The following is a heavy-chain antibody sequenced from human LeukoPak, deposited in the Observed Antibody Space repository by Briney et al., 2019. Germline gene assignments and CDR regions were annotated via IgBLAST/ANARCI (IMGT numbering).Heavy chain of an antibody. J-gene: IGHJ4*02. CDR2: ISWNSGSI. CDR3: AKDIELGRIMITFGGVDY. V-gene: IGHV3-9*01. CDR1: GFTFDDYA. D-gene: IGHD3-16*01. Sequence: GRSLRLSCAGSGFTFDDYAMHWVRQAPGKGLEWVSGISWNSGSIGYADSVKGRFTISRDNAKNSLYLQMNSLRAEDTALYYCAKDIELGRIMITFGGVDYWGQGTLVTVSS.